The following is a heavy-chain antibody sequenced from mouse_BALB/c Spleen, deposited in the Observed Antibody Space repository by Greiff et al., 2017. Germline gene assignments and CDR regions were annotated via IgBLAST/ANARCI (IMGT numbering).Heavy chain of an antibody. V-gene: IGHV1-15*01. J-gene: IGHJ3*01. CDR3: TRSDYGPAY. Sequence: VQLQESGAELVRPGASVTLSCKASGYTFPDYEMHWVKQTPVHGLEWIGAIDPETGGTAYNQKFKGKATLTADKSSSTAYMELRSLTSEDSAVYYCTRSDYGPAYWGQGTLVTVSA. CDR2: IDPETGGT. CDR1: GYTFPDYE. D-gene: IGHD1-2*01.